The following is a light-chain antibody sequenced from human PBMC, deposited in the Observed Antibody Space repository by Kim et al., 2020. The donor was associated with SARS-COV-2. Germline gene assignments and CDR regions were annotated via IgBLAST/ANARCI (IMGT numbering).Light chain of an antibody. V-gene: IGLV2-14*03. Sequence: SITISCTGTSSDVGGYNSVSWYQQHPGKAPKLMIYDVSARPSGVSDRFSGSKSDNTASLTISGLQPEDEADYFCSSYTGTTTSVLFGGGTQLTVL. CDR3: SSYTGTTTSVL. CDR1: SSDVGGYNS. CDR2: DVS. J-gene: IGLJ2*01.